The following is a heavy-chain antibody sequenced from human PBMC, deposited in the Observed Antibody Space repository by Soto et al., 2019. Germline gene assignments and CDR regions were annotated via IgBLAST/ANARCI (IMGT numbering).Heavy chain of an antibody. CDR3: APHDFDY. V-gene: IGHV3-30*04. Sequence: QVQLVESGGGVVQPGRSLRLSSAASGFTFSNYAMHWVRQAPGKGLEWVAIISDDGTKKYYADSVKGRFTISRDNSKNTLYLQLNSLRTEDTAVYFCAPHDFDYWGQGTLVTVSS. J-gene: IGHJ4*02. CDR1: GFTFSNYA. CDR2: ISDDGTKK.